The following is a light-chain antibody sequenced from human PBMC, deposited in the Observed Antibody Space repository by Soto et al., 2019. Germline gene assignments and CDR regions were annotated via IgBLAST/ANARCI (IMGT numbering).Light chain of an antibody. V-gene: IGLV2-14*03. Sequence: QSALTQPASVSGSPGQSITISCTGTSSDVGAYNFVSWHQQHPGKAPKLIIYNVYDRPSGISYRFSGSKSGNTASLTISGLQGEDEADCYCSSYTISPTYVFGTGTKLTVL. CDR2: NVY. J-gene: IGLJ1*01. CDR1: SSDVGAYNF. CDR3: SSYTISPTYV.